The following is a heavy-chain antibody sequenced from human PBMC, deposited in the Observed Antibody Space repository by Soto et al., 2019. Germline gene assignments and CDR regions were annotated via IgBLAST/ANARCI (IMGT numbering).Heavy chain of an antibody. CDR3: ARSWNDFWSGYYTYGWFDP. Sequence: PSETLSLTCAVSGGSISSAGYSWSWIRQPPGKGLEWIGYIYHSESTYYNPSLKSRVTILVDRSKNQFSLKLSSVTAADTAVYYCARSWNDFWSGYYTYGWFDPWGQGTLVTVSS. CDR1: GGSISSAGYS. J-gene: IGHJ5*02. CDR2: IYHSEST. D-gene: IGHD3-3*01. V-gene: IGHV4-30-2*01.